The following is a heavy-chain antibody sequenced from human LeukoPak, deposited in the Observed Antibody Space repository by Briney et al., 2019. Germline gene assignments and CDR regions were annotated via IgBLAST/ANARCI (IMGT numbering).Heavy chain of an antibody. J-gene: IGHJ3*02. V-gene: IGHV3-7*01. Sequence: GGSLRLSCAASGFTFSNAWMSWVRQAPGKGLEWVASIKQDGSEQRYVDSVKGRFTISRDNAKNSLFLQMNSLRAEDTAVYYCARGGSYSHNAFDIWGQGTMVTVSS. CDR2: IKQDGSEQ. CDR1: GFTFSNAW. CDR3: ARGGSYSHNAFDI. D-gene: IGHD3-10*01.